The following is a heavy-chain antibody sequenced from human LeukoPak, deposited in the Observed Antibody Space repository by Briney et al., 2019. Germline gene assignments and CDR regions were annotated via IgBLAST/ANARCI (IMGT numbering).Heavy chain of an antibody. D-gene: IGHD5-12*01. Sequence: PGGSLRLSCAASGFTFGRYTMNWVCQAPGKGLEWVSSITNSGTYIYYADSVKGRFTISRDNAKNSLYLQMYSLRAEDTAVYYCASVDLHATGAWVDYWGQGTLVTVSS. J-gene: IGHJ4*02. V-gene: IGHV3-21*01. CDR3: ASVDLHATGAWVDY. CDR1: GFTFGRYT. CDR2: ITNSGTYI.